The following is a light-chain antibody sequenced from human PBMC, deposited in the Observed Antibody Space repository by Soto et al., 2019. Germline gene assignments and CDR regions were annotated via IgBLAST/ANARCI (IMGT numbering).Light chain of an antibody. CDR3: QQSYSTLWT. CDR1: QSISSW. CDR2: AAS. Sequence: IQLTESASXLXXSXXXXXXXXCRASQSISSWLAWYQQKPGKAPKLLIYAASSLQSGVPSRFSGSGSGTDFTLTISSLQPEDFATYYCQQSYSTLWTFGQGTKVDIK. J-gene: IGKJ1*01. V-gene: IGKV1-39*01.